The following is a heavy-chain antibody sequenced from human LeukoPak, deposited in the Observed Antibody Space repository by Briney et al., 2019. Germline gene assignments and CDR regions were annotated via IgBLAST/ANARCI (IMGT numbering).Heavy chain of an antibody. CDR2: INPDGSQG. D-gene: IGHD2-21*01. V-gene: IGHV3-7*01. CDR3: ARDPAYGALDI. J-gene: IGHJ3*02. CDR1: GFTFSNSY. Sequence: GGSLRLSCEASGFTFSNSYMSWVRQAPGKGLEWVGIINPDGSQGSYVDSVKGRFAISRDNALNSLFLQMNSLSAEDTAVYYCARDPAYGALDIWGQGTTVTVSS.